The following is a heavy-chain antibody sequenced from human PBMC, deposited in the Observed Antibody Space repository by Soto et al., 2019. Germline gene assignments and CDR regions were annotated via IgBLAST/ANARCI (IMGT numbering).Heavy chain of an antibody. CDR2: IWYDGSNK. D-gene: IGHD3-3*01. Sequence: ESGGGVVQPGRSLRLSCAASGFTFSSYGMHWVRQAPGKGLEWVAVIWYDGSNKYYADSVKGRFTISRDNSKNTLYLQMNSLRAEDTAVYYCARDHLVDFWSGYFGRSFDYWGQGTLVTVSS. CDR1: GFTFSSYG. V-gene: IGHV3-33*01. CDR3: ARDHLVDFWSGYFGRSFDY. J-gene: IGHJ4*02.